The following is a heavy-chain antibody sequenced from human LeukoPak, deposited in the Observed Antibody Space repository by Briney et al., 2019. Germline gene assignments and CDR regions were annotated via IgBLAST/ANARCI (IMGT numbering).Heavy chain of an antibody. CDR2: ISAYNGNT. Sequence: ASVKVSCKASGYTFTSYGISWVRQAPGQGLEWMGWISAYNGNTNYAQKLQGRVTMTTDTSTSTAYMELRSLRSEDTAVYYCASVGDTMVRGPIWGQGTLVTVSS. D-gene: IGHD3-10*01. J-gene: IGHJ4*02. V-gene: IGHV1-18*01. CDR3: ASVGDTMVRGPI. CDR1: GYTFTSYG.